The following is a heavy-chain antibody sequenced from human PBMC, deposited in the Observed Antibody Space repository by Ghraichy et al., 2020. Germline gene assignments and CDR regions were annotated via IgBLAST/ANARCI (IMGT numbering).Heavy chain of an antibody. Sequence: ASVKVSCKASGYTFTSYGISWVRQAPGQGLEWMGWISAYNGNTNYAQKLQGRVTMTTDTSTSTAYMELRSLRSDDTAVYYCARQVVVPAAPEYRALDIWGQGTMVTVSS. CDR2: ISAYNGNT. CDR1: GYTFTSYG. J-gene: IGHJ3*02. V-gene: IGHV1-18*01. CDR3: ARQVVVPAAPEYRALDI. D-gene: IGHD2-2*01.